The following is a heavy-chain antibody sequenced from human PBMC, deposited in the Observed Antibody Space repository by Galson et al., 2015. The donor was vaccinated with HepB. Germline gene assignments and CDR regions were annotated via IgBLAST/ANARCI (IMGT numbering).Heavy chain of an antibody. J-gene: IGHJ5*01. V-gene: IGHV5-51*01. CDR3: ARTLTVAADWFDS. CDR1: GYSFTNYW. CDR2: IYPGDSDT. D-gene: IGHD6-25*01. Sequence: QSGAEVKKPGESLKISCTGSGYSFTNYWIGWVRQMPGKGLEWMGIIYPGDSDTRYNSSFQGQVSISADRSISTAYLQWSSLKASDTAMYYCARTLTVAADWFDSWGQGTLVTVSS.